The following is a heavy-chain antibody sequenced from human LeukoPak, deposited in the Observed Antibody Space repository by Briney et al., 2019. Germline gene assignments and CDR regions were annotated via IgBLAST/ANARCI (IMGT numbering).Heavy chain of an antibody. CDR1: GFTFSSYA. J-gene: IGHJ4*02. Sequence: GSLSLSCAASGFTFSSYAMHWVRQAPGKGLEWVAVISYDGSNKYYADSVKGRFTISRDNAKNSLYLQMNSLRAEDTAVYYCARDPDYAVTNPFDYWGQGTLVTVSS. V-gene: IGHV3-30-3*01. D-gene: IGHD4-17*01. CDR3: ARDPDYAVTNPFDY. CDR2: ISYDGSNK.